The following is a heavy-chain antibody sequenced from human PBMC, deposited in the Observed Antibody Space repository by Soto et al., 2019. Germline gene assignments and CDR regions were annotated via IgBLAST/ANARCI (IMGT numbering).Heavy chain of an antibody. Sequence: SETLSLTCSVSGDSISSSSQYWGWIRQPPGKGLEWIGSVHYSGTSYYNPSLKSRVTIFVDTSKNQLSLKLSSVTAADTAVYYCARHWIAGSSIPWGQGTLVTVSS. J-gene: IGHJ5*02. CDR2: VHYSGTS. CDR3: ARHWIAGSSIP. D-gene: IGHD2-21*01. V-gene: IGHV4-39*01. CDR1: GDSISSSSQY.